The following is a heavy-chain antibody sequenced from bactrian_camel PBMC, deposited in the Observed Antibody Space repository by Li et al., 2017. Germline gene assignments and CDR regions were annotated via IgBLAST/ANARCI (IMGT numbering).Heavy chain of an antibody. J-gene: IGHJ4*01. V-gene: IGHV3S1*01. CDR1: GYTIGRNC. CDR3: VREAGALENF. Sequence: HVQLVESGGGSVHAGGSLTLSCAASGYTIGRNCVGWFRQAAGKAREGVATIGSGGDDTAYADSVKGRFTISRDNTENLLYLQMNHLQQDDTAVYFCVREAGALENFWGQGTQVTVS. CDR2: IGSGGDDT.